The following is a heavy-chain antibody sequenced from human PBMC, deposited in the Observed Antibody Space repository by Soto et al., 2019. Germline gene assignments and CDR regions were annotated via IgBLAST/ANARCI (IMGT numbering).Heavy chain of an antibody. CDR2: INPSGGST. V-gene: IGHV1-46*01. D-gene: IGHD6-6*01. Sequence: QVQLVQSGAEVKKPGASVRLSCKASGYTFISYYMHWVRQAPGQGLEWMGIINPSGGSTSYAKKFQGRVTMNRDTSTSTVYMELSGLRSEDTAVYYCAKGVDYSGSSGPLFDYWGQGTLVTVFS. CDR1: GYTFISYY. CDR3: AKGVDYSGSSGPLFDY. J-gene: IGHJ4*02.